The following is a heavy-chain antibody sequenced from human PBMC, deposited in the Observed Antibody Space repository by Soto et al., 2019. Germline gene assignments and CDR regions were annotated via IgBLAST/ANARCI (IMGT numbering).Heavy chain of an antibody. Sequence: QIQLLQSGAEVKKPGGSVKVTCKASGYTFRNFGSSWVRQAPGQGLEWMGWISAYNANANYAQKFQGRLTMTADTSTSTAYMELRSLRSDDTAVYDCARENSYFDYWGQGTLVTVSS. CDR2: ISAYNANA. V-gene: IGHV1-18*01. CDR3: ARENSYFDY. J-gene: IGHJ4*02. CDR1: GYTFRNFG.